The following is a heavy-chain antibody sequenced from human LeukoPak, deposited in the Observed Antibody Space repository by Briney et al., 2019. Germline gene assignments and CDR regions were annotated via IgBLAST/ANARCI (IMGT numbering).Heavy chain of an antibody. D-gene: IGHD5-18*01. CDR2: ISGSGGTI. CDR3: ARRGYNYGYSDY. CDR1: GFTFTTYA. J-gene: IGHJ4*02. Sequence: GGSLRLSCAASGFTFTTYAMSWVRQAPGKGLEWVSYISGSGGTIYYADSVKGRFTISRDNAKNSLHLQMNSLRAEDTAFYYCARRGYNYGYSDYWGQGTLVTVSS. V-gene: IGHV3-48*03.